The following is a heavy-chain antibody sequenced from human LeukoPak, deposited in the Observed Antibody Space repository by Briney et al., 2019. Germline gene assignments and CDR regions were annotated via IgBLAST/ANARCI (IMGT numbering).Heavy chain of an antibody. CDR2: ISGSAGGT. CDR3: AKRGVVIRVILVGFYKEAYYFDS. CDR1: GITLSNYG. V-gene: IGHV3-23*01. Sequence: GRSLRLSCAVSGITLSNYGMSWVRQAPGKGLEWVAGISGSAGGTYYADSVKGRLTISRDDAKNTLYLQLNNLRAEDTAVYFCAKRGVVIRVILVGFYKEAYYFDSWGQGALVTVSS. J-gene: IGHJ4*02. D-gene: IGHD3-22*01.